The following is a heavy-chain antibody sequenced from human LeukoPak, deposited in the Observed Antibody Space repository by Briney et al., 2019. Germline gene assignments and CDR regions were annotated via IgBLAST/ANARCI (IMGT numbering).Heavy chain of an antibody. V-gene: IGHV4-39*07. CDR3: ARGSYGSGAFDI. CDR1: GGSISSSSYY. D-gene: IGHD3-10*01. CDR2: IYYSGSI. Sequence: SETLSLTCTVSGGSISSSSYYWGWIRQPPGKGLEWIGSIYYSGSIYYNPSLKSRVTISVDTSKNQFSLKLSSVTAADTAVYYCARGSYGSGAFDIWGQGTMVTVSS. J-gene: IGHJ3*02.